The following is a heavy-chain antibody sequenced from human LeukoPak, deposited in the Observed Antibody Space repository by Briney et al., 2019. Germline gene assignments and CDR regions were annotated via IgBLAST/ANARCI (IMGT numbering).Heavy chain of an antibody. D-gene: IGHD5-18*01. V-gene: IGHV3-23*01. CDR1: GFTFSSYA. Sequence: GGSLRLSCAASGFTFSSYAMSWVRQAPGKGLEWVSAIWGRGGSTYYADSVKGRFTISRDNSKNTLYLKMNSLRAEDTCVYYCATDSGKLQLWLQVVDYWGQGTLVTASS. J-gene: IGHJ4*02. CDR2: IWGRGGST. CDR3: ATDSGKLQLWLQVVDY.